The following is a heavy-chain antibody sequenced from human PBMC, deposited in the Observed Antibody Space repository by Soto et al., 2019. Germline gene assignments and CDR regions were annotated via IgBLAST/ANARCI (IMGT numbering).Heavy chain of an antibody. CDR3: ARTAAAAADPYFDH. CDR2: IYYSGST. D-gene: IGHD6-25*01. V-gene: IGHV4-59*01. J-gene: IGHJ4*02. Sequence: SDTLSLTCTVSGVSISSYYWSWIRQPPGKGLEWIGYIYYSGSTNYNPSLKSRVTILVDTSENKFSLKLISVTAADTAVYYCARTAAAAADPYFDHWGQGTLVTVSS. CDR1: GVSISSYY.